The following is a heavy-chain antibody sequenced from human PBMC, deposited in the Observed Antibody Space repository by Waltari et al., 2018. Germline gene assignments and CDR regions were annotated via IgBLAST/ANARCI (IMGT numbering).Heavy chain of an antibody. CDR2: CDPEDGET. D-gene: IGHD6-13*01. CDR1: GYTLTELS. J-gene: IGHJ5*02. CDR3: ATLPLGSSSESWFDP. Sequence: QVQLVQSGAEVKKPGASVKVSCKVSGYTLTELSMHWVRQAPGKGLEWMGGCDPEDGETNYAQKFQGRVTMTEDTSTDTAYMELSSLRSEDTAVYYCATLPLGSSSESWFDPWGQGTLVTVSS. V-gene: IGHV1-24*01.